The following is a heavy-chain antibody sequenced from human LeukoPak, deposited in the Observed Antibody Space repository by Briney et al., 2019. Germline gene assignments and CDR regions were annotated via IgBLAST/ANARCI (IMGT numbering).Heavy chain of an antibody. D-gene: IGHD1-26*01. V-gene: IGHV1-46*01. CDR1: GYTFTSYY. Sequence: ASVKVSCKASGYTFTSYYMHWVRQAPGQGLEWTGIINPSGGSTSYAQKFQGRVTMTEDTSTDTAYMELSSLRSEDTAVYYCATESYSGSYLYAFDIWGQGTMVTVSS. CDR3: ATESYSGSYLYAFDI. CDR2: INPSGGST. J-gene: IGHJ3*02.